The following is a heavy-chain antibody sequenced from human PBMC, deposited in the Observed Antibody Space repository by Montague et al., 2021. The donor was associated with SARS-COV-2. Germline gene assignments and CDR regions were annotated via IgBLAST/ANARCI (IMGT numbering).Heavy chain of an antibody. CDR1: GGSISSSSYF. CDR2: IDYSGGT. D-gene: IGHD4-17*01. V-gene: IGHV4-39*01. CDR3: ARHLNYRDYGGDDY. Sequence: SETLSLTCSVSGGSISSSSYFWGWIRQPPGKGLEWIGSIDYSGGTYSNSSLKSRVTISVDTSKNQFSLKLSSVTAADTAVHYCARHLNYRDYGGDDYWGQGTLVTVSS. J-gene: IGHJ4*02.